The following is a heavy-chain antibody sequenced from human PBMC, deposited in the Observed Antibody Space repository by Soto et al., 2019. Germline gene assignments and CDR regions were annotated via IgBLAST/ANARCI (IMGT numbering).Heavy chain of an antibody. V-gene: IGHV4-34*01. D-gene: IGHD2-2*01. J-gene: IGHJ4*02. Sequence: QVQLQQWGAGLLKPSETLSLTCAVYGGSFSGYYWSWIRQPPGKGLEWIGEINHSGSTNYNPSLTRRVTISVDTSKNQFSLNLSSVTAADTAVYYCAREGHCSSTGCPGDYWGQGTLVTVSS. CDR2: INHSGST. CDR1: GGSFSGYY. CDR3: AREGHCSSTGCPGDY.